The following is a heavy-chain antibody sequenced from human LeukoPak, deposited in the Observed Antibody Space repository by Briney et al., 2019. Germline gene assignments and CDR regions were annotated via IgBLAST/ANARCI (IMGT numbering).Heavy chain of an antibody. CDR3: AGSMVRGVIITPPDY. D-gene: IGHD3-10*01. CDR1: VYTFTHYG. CDR2: ISAYNGNT. J-gene: IGHJ4*02. V-gene: IGHV1-18*01. Sequence: ASVKVSCKATVYTFTHYGISWVRQAPGQGLEWMGWISAYNGNTNYAQKLQGRVTMTTDTSTSTAYMELRSLRSDDTAVYYCAGSMVRGVIITPPDYWGQGTLVTVSS.